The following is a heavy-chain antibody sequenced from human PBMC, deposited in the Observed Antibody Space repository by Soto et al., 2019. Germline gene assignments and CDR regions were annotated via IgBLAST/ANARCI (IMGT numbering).Heavy chain of an antibody. D-gene: IGHD3-10*01. V-gene: IGHV6-1*01. J-gene: IGHJ6*02. CDR3: TGITWFRGMDV. CDR2: TYYKSKWNN. Sequence: SQTHSLTCALSGDRVSRNSAGWYWIRQSPSRGLEWLGRTYYKSKWNNDYALSVKSRITINPDTSKNQFSLHLYSVTPEDTALYYCTGITWFRGMDVWGQGTPVTLSS. CDR1: GDRVSRNSAG.